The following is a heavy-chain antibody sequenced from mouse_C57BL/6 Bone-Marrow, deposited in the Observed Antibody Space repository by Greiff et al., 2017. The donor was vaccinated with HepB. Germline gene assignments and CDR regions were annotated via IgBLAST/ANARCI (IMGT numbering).Heavy chain of an antibody. V-gene: IGHV1-61*01. Sequence: VQLQPGAELVRPGSSVKLSCKASGYTFTSYWMDWVKQRPGQGLEWIGNIYPSDSETHYNQKFKDKATLTVDKSSSTAYMQLSSLTSEDSAVYYCARVVTTNYWGQGTTLTVSS. CDR2: IYPSDSET. CDR1: GYTFTSYW. CDR3: ARVVTTNY. D-gene: IGHD2-2*01. J-gene: IGHJ2*01.